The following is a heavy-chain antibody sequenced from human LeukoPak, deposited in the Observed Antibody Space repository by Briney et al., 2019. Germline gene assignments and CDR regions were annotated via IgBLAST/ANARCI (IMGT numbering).Heavy chain of an antibody. CDR1: GGSFSGYY. Sequence: PSETLSLTCAVYGGSFSGYYWSWVRQPPGKGLEWIGYIYYSGSTNYNPSLKSRVTISVDTSKNQFSLKLSSVTAADTAVYYCARAKIAVAGNLYYYYGMDVWGQGTTVTVSS. V-gene: IGHV4-59*01. D-gene: IGHD6-19*01. J-gene: IGHJ6*02. CDR3: ARAKIAVAGNLYYYYGMDV. CDR2: IYYSGST.